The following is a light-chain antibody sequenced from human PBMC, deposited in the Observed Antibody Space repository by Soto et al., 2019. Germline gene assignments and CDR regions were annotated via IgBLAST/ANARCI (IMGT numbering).Light chain of an antibody. CDR3: QQFRNWPWT. Sequence: ETVMTQSPATLSVSPGERATLSCRASQSVNSNLAWYQQESGQPPRLLVFGASTRATGVPARFSGSGSGTEFTLTISGLQSEDFAVYYCQQFRNWPWTFGQGTKVEVK. CDR2: GAS. J-gene: IGKJ1*01. V-gene: IGKV3-15*01. CDR1: QSVNSN.